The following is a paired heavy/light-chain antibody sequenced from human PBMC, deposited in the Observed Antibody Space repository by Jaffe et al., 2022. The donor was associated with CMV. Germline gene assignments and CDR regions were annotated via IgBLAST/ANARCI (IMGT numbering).Heavy chain of an antibody. CDR1: GFTFSTYG. CDR2: IWFDGNNE. CDR3: ARGATASNSLAFEY. V-gene: IGHV3-33*01. J-gene: IGHJ4*02. Sequence: QVQLVESGGGVVQPGRSLRVSCVASGFTFSTYGMHWVRQAPGKGLEWVALIWFDGNNEYYADSVKGRFTISRDNSKNTLFLQMNNLRADDTAIYFCARGATASNSLAFEYWGQGTLVTVSS. D-gene: IGHD1-1*01.
Light chain of an antibody. Sequence: EIVMTQSPATLSVSPGGSATLSCRASQSIGNNLAWYQQKPGQAPRLLIYSTSIRATGIPARFSGSGSGTEFTLTISSLQSEDCGVFYCQQYHVWPPALTFGGGTKVEIK. CDR1: QSIGNN. CDR2: STS. J-gene: IGKJ4*01. V-gene: IGKV3-15*01. CDR3: QQYHVWPPALT.